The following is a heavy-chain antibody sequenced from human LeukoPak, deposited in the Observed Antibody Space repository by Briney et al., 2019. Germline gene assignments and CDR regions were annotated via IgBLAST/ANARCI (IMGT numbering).Heavy chain of an antibody. CDR1: GFTFSSYA. Sequence: GGSLRLSCAASGFTFSSYAMHWVRQAPGKGLEWVAVISYDGSNKYYADSVKGRFTISRDNSKNTLYLQMNSLRAEDTAAYYCARDPVAVAGTFFDYWGQGTLDTVSS. V-gene: IGHV3-30*04. J-gene: IGHJ4*02. D-gene: IGHD6-19*01. CDR3: ARDPVAVAGTFFDY. CDR2: ISYDGSNK.